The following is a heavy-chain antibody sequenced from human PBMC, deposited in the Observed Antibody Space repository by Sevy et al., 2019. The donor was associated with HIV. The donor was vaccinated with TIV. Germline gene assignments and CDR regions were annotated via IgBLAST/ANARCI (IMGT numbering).Heavy chain of an antibody. D-gene: IGHD4-17*01. CDR3: ARVRLPTTADYYYYGMDV. CDR2: MNPNSGNT. V-gene: IGHV1-8*01. CDR1: GYTFTSYD. Sequence: ASVKVSCKASGYTFTSYDINWVRQATGQGLEWMGWMNPNSGNTGYAQKFQGRVTMTRNTSISTAYMELSSLRSEDTAMYYCARVRLPTTADYYYYGMDVWRQGTTVTVSS. J-gene: IGHJ6*02.